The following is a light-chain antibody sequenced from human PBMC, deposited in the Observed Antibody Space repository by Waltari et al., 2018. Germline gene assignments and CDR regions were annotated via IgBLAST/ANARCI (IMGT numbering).Light chain of an antibody. CDR3: QHYVRLPAT. CDR2: AAS. Sequence: EIVLTQSPGTLSLSPGERATLSCRASQSVDRTLAWYQQKPGQAPRLLIYAASNRATGIPDRFSGSGSGTDFSLTISRLEPEDFAVYYCQHYVRLPATFGQGTKVAIK. V-gene: IGKV3-20*01. CDR1: QSVDRT. J-gene: IGKJ1*01.